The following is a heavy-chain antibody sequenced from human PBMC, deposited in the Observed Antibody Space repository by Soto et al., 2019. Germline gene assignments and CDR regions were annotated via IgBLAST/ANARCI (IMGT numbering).Heavy chain of an antibody. CDR1: GYTFTSYY. D-gene: IGHD2-15*01. V-gene: IGHV1-46*03. J-gene: IGHJ5*02. CDR2: INPSGGST. Sequence: QVQLVQSGAEVKKPGASVKVSCKASGYTFTSYYMHWVRQAPGQGLEWMGIINPSGGSTSYAQKFKGRVTMTRDTSTSTGYMELSSLRSEDTAVYYCARGRNLGGSCCSCWFDPWGQGTLVTVSS. CDR3: ARGRNLGGSCCSCWFDP.